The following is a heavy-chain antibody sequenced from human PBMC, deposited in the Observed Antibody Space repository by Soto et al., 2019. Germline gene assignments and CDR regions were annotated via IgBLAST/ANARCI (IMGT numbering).Heavy chain of an antibody. V-gene: IGHV2-26*01. Sequence: QVTLKESGPVLVKPTEALTLTCSVSGLSLSNGRMGVSWIRQPPGKALEWLAHIFSNDEKSYSTSLKSRLTISTDTSKSLVVLIMTNMDPVDTATYFCARITDSWYFDRWGRGSLVTVSS. CDR3: ARITDSWYFDR. D-gene: IGHD4-4*01. CDR2: IFSNDEK. J-gene: IGHJ2*01. CDR1: GLSLSNGRMG.